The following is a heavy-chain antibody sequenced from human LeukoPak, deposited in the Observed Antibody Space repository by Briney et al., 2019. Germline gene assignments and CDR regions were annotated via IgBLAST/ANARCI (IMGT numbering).Heavy chain of an antibody. D-gene: IGHD6-13*01. CDR3: ARDGGGTGYSSSRGAY. V-gene: IGHV4-34*01. CDR2: INHSGST. J-gene: IGHJ4*02. Sequence: PSQTLSLTCAVYGGSFRGYYWSWISQPPGKGLEWNGEINHSGSTNYNPSLKSRVTLSVDTSKNQFSLKLSSVTAADTAVYYCARDGGGTGYSSSRGAYWGQGALVTVSS. CDR1: GGSFRGYY.